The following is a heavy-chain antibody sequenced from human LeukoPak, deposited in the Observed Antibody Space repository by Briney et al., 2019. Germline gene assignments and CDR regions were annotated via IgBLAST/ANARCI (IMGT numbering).Heavy chain of an antibody. Sequence: SGGSLRLSCAASGLNFRAYGMSWVRQAPGKGLEWVSTISGSGDSTYHAGSVKGRFTISRDNSKNTLSLQMNSLRAEDTAVYFCARDYFGSGTYYPYQYYGMDVWGQGTTVTVSS. CDR2: ISGSGDST. D-gene: IGHD3-10*01. CDR3: ARDYFGSGTYYPYQYYGMDV. CDR1: GLNFRAYG. J-gene: IGHJ6*02. V-gene: IGHV3-23*01.